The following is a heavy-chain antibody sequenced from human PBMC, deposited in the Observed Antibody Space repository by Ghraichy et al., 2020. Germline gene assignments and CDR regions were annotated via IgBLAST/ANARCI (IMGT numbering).Heavy chain of an antibody. CDR2: IYSGGST. CDR3: ARGDNWNDQDYFDY. Sequence: GGSLRLSCAASGFTVSSNYMSWVRQAPGKGLEWVSVIYSGGSTYYADSVKGRFTISRDNSKNTLYLQMNSLRAEDTAVYYCARGDNWNDQDYFDYWGQGTLVTVSS. V-gene: IGHV3-53*01. J-gene: IGHJ4*02. CDR1: GFTVSSNY. D-gene: IGHD1-1*01.